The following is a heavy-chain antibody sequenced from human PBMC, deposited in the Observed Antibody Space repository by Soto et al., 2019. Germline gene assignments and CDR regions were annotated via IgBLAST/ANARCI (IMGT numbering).Heavy chain of an antibody. J-gene: IGHJ6*03. D-gene: IGHD6-13*01. CDR2: ISYDGSNK. CDR3: AKEQGSSWHYYYYMDV. V-gene: IGHV3-30*18. Sequence: GGSLRLSCAASGFTFSSYGMHWVRQAPGKGLEWVAVISYDGSNKYYADSVKGRFTISRDNSKNTLYLQMNSLRAEDTAVYYCAKEQGSSWHYYYYMDVWGKGTTVTVSS. CDR1: GFTFSSYG.